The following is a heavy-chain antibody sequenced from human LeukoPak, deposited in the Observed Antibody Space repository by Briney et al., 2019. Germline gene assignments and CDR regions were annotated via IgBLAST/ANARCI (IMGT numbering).Heavy chain of an antibody. V-gene: IGHV1-69*05. J-gene: IGHJ3*02. CDR1: GGTFSSYA. CDR3: ARVVDYDAFDI. Sequence: ASVKVSCKASGGTFSSYAISWVRQAPGQGLEWMGGIIPIFGTANYAQKLQGRVTMTTDTSTSTAYMELRSLRSDDTAVYYCARVVDYDAFDIWGQGTMVTVSS. CDR2: IIPIFGTA. D-gene: IGHD1-26*01.